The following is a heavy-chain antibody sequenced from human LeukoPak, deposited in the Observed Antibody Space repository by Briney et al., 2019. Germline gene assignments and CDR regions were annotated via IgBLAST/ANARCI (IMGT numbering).Heavy chain of an antibody. CDR1: GFTFSTYW. Sequence: GGSLRLSCAASGFTFSTYWMSWVRQAPGKGLEWVANINEDGSARYYLDSVRGRFTVSRDNAKNSLYLQMNSLRAEDTAVYYXXXXYSRYNSVDYWGQGTLVTVSS. CDR3: XXXYSRYNSVDY. V-gene: IGHV3-7*01. J-gene: IGHJ4*02. CDR2: INEDGSAR. D-gene: IGHD5-12*01.